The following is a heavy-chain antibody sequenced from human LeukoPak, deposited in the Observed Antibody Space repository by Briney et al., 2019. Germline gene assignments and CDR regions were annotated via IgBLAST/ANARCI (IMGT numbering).Heavy chain of an antibody. Sequence: PGGSLRLSCAASGFTFINYAMTWVRQAPGKGLEWVSAISGSGDSTFNADPVKGRFTISRDNSKNTLYLQMNSLRAEDTALYYCATSTVAKYDYWGQGTLVAVSS. D-gene: IGHD4-11*01. CDR2: ISGSGDST. CDR3: ATSTVAKYDY. CDR1: GFTFINYA. V-gene: IGHV3-23*01. J-gene: IGHJ4*02.